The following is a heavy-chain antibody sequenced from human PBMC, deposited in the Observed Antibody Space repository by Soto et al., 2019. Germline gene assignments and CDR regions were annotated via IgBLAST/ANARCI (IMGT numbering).Heavy chain of an antibody. CDR3: ARARLYCTGGSCTTWFDY. CDR1: GFSLSTTGVG. D-gene: IGHD2-15*01. J-gene: IGHJ4*02. V-gene: IGHV2-5*02. CDR2: IYWDDDK. Sequence: QITLKESGPTLVKSTQTLTLTCTFSGFSLSTTGVGVGWIRQPAGKALEWLALIYWDDDKRYSPFLNSRLTITKDTSKNQVVLTTPNMDPVDTATYYCARARLYCTGGSCTTWFDYWGQGTLVTVSS.